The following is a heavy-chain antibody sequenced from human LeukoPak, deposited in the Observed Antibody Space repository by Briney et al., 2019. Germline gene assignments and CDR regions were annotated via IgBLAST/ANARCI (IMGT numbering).Heavy chain of an antibody. CDR1: GYTFTGHA. D-gene: IGHD2-2*02. CDR2: INTKTGNP. Sequence: ASVKVSCKASGYTFTGHAMNWVRQAPGQGPEWMGYINTKTGNPTYAQGFTGRFVFLDTSVSTAYLQISSLKAEDTAVYYCARVGLNQLLYGFDYWGQGTLVTVSS. CDR3: ARVGLNQLLYGFDY. J-gene: IGHJ4*02. V-gene: IGHV7-4-1*02.